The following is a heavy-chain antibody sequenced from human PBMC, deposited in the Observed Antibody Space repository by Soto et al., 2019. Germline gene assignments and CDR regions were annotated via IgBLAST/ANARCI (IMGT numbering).Heavy chain of an antibody. Sequence: SETLSLTCTVSGGSISSGGYYWSWIRQHPGKGLERIGYIYYSGSTYYNPSLKSRVTISVDTSKNQFFLKLSSVTAADTAVYYCARDTSGITIFGVVARNWFDPWGQGTPVTVSS. CDR1: GGSISSGGYY. CDR2: IYYSGST. CDR3: ARDTSGITIFGVVARNWFDP. J-gene: IGHJ5*02. D-gene: IGHD3-3*01. V-gene: IGHV4-31*03.